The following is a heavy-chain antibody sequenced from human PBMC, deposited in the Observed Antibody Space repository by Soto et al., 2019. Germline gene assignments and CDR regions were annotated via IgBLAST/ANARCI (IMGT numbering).Heavy chain of an antibody. CDR1: GFTFSSYG. CDR2: ISYDGSNK. V-gene: IGHV3-30*18. J-gene: IGHJ5*02. CDR3: AKVRRPAAIDDWFDP. D-gene: IGHD2-2*01. Sequence: GSLRLSCAASGFTFSSYGMHWVRQAPGKGLEWVAVISYDGSNKYYADSVKGRFTISRDNSKNTLYLQMNSLRAEDTAVYYCAKVRRPAAIDDWFDPWGQGTLVTVSS.